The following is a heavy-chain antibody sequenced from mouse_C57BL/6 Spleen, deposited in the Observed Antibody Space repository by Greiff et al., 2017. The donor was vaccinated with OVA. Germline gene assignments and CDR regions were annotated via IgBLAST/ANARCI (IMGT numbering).Heavy chain of an antibody. CDR3: ARATGAGNFDY. V-gene: IGHV1-82*01. CDR1: GYAFSSSW. D-gene: IGHD4-1*01. CDR2: IYPGDGDT. Sequence: QVQLQQSGPELVKPGASVKISCKASGYAFSSSWMNWVKQRPGKGLEWIGRIYPGDGDTNYNGKFKGKATLTADKSSSTAYMQLSSLTSEDSAVYFCARATGAGNFDYWGKGTTLTVSS. J-gene: IGHJ2*01.